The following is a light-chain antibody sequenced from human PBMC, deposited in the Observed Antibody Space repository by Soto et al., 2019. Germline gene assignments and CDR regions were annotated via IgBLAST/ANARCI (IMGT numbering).Light chain of an antibody. CDR3: NSYTSDNTVV. Sequence: QSALTQPASVSGSPGQSITISCTGTNSDVGGYNSVSWYQQHPGKAPQLMIYDVTKRPSGVSDRFSGSKSGNTASLTISGLQAEDEADYYCNSYTSDNTVVFGGGTKLTVL. CDR2: DVT. V-gene: IGLV2-14*01. J-gene: IGLJ2*01. CDR1: NSDVGGYNS.